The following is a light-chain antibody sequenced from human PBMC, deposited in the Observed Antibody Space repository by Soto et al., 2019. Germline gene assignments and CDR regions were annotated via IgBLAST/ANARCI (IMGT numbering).Light chain of an antibody. V-gene: IGKV3-20*01. Sequence: EIVLTQSPGTLSLSPGERATLSCRASQSVTNNYLDWFQQKPGQAPRLLIYDASIRADGIPDRFSGSGSETYFTLTISRLEPEDSAVYYCQQCSFSPRTFGQGTKVEIK. CDR1: QSVTNNY. J-gene: IGKJ1*01. CDR2: DAS. CDR3: QQCSFSPRT.